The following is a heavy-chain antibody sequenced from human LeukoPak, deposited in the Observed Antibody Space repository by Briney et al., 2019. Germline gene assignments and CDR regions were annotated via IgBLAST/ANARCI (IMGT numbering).Heavy chain of an antibody. CDR3: ARRIAAAGTDYGMDV. CDR2: ISYDGSNK. CDR1: GFTFSSYA. Sequence: PGRSLRLSCAASGFTFSSYAMHWVRQAPGKGLEWVAVISYDGSNKYYADSVKGRFTISRDNSKNTLYLQMNSLRAEDTAVYYCARRIAAAGTDYGMDVWGQGTTVTVSS. V-gene: IGHV3-30*04. J-gene: IGHJ6*02. D-gene: IGHD6-13*01.